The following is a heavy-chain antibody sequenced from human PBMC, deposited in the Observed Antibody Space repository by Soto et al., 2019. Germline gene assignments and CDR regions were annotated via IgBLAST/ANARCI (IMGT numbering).Heavy chain of an antibody. J-gene: IGHJ6*02. D-gene: IGHD5-12*01. CDR3: ARALGYSGYAGMDV. CDR2: ISPDNGNT. CDR1: GYTFTIYG. Sequence: QVQLVQSGGEVKKPGASVKVSCTASGYTFTIYGINWVRQAPGQGLEWMGWISPDNGNTNYAQKLQGRVTMTTDTSTSTAYMELRSLRSDDTAVYYCARALGYSGYAGMDVWCQGTTVTVSS. V-gene: IGHV1-18*01.